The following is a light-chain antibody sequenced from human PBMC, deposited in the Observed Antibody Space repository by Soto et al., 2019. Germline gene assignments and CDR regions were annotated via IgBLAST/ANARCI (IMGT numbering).Light chain of an antibody. CDR1: SSDVGAYNY. CDR2: EVS. Sequence: SVLPQPPSASGSPGQSVSISCTGTSSDVGAYNYVSWYQQHPGKAPKLIIYEVSKRPSGVPDRFSGSKSGNAASLTVSGLQAEDEADYYCSSYAGSDNYVFGTGTKVTVL. J-gene: IGLJ1*01. V-gene: IGLV2-8*01. CDR3: SSYAGSDNYV.